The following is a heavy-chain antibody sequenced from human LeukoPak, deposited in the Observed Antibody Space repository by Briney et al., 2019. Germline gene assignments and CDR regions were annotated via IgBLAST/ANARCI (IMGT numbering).Heavy chain of an antibody. Sequence: PGGSLRLSCAASGFTFSTYGMSWVRQAPGKGLEWVSGISGSGGSRFYTDSVKGRFTISRDNSKNTLYLQMNSLRAEDTAVYYCARGGSYLSAFDIWGQGTMVTVSS. J-gene: IGHJ3*02. D-gene: IGHD1-26*01. CDR3: ARGGSYLSAFDI. CDR2: ISGSGGSR. V-gene: IGHV3-23*01. CDR1: GFTFSTYG.